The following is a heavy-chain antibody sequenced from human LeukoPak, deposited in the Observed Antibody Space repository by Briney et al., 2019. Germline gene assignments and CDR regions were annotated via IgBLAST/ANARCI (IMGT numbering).Heavy chain of an antibody. Sequence: SETPSLTCAVYGGSFSGYYLSWIRPPPGKGLEWNGEINHSGSTNYNPSLKSRVTISVDTSKNQFSLKLSSVTDADTAVYYCARGDRYDFWSGYDYGMDVWGQGTTVTVSS. D-gene: IGHD3-3*01. CDR1: GGSFSGYY. CDR3: ARGDRYDFWSGYDYGMDV. J-gene: IGHJ6*02. V-gene: IGHV4-34*01. CDR2: INHSGST.